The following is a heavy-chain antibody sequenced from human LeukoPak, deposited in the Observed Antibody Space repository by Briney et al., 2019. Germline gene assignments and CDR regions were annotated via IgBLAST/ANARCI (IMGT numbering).Heavy chain of an antibody. CDR3: AKDWGAVGYYMDF. CDR1: GFRFDDYG. CDR2: ISWNSGRI. D-gene: IGHD1-26*01. J-gene: IGHJ6*03. Sequence: GGSLSLSYAASGFRFDDYGVHWVRQAPGKGLEWVSGISWNSGRIGYADSVKGRFTISRDNAKTSLYLHVNSLRAEDTALYYCAKDWGAVGYYMDFWGKGTTVTVSS. V-gene: IGHV3-9*01.